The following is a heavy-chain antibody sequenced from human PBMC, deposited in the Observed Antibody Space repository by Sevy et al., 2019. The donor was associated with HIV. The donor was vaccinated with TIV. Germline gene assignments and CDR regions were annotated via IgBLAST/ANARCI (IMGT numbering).Heavy chain of an antibody. J-gene: IGHJ5*02. CDR1: GGSISSYY. Sequence: SETLSLTCTVSGGSISSYYWSWIRQPPGKGPEWIGYIYYSGSTNYNPSLKSRVTISVDTSKNQFSLKLSSVTAADTAVYYCARASASGSYVEWFDPWGQGTLVTVSS. CDR3: ARASASGSYVEWFDP. V-gene: IGHV4-59*01. CDR2: IYYSGST. D-gene: IGHD1-26*01.